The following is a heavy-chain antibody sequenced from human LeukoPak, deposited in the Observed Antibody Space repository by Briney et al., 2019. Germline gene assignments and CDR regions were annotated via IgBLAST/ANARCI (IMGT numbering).Heavy chain of an antibody. CDR1: GYTFTSYG. D-gene: IGHD6-13*01. V-gene: IGHV1-18*01. CDR3: ARDLLIAAAGGYYYYYMDV. J-gene: IGHJ6*03. Sequence: ASVKVSCKASGYTFTSYGISWVRQAPGQGLEWMGWISAYNDNTNYAQKLQGRVTMTTDTSTSTAYMELRSLRSDDTAVYYCARDLLIAAAGGYYYYYMDVWGKGTTVAVSS. CDR2: ISAYNDNT.